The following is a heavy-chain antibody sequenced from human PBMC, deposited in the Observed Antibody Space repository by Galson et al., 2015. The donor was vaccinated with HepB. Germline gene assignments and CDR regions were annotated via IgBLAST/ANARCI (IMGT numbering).Heavy chain of an antibody. V-gene: IGHV1-24*01. J-gene: IGHJ4*02. Sequence: SVKVSCKVSGYTLTELSMHWVRQAPGKGLEWMGGFDPEDGETIYAQKFQGRVTMTEDTSTDTAYMELSSLRSEDTAVYYCATYVWFGAFMGGSFDYWGQGTLVTVPS. CDR1: GYTLTELS. D-gene: IGHD3-10*01. CDR2: FDPEDGET. CDR3: ATYVWFGAFMGGSFDY.